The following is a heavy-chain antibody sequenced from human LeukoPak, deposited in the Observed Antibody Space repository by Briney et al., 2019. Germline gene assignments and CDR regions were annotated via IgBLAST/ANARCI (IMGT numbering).Heavy chain of an antibody. CDR1: GYTFTSYD. CDR3: ARDSMVRTTSWFDP. J-gene: IGHJ5*02. CDR2: MNPNSGNT. Sequence: WASVKVSCKASGYTFTSYDINWVRQATGQGLEWMGWMNPNSGNTGYAQKFQGRVTMTRDTSISTAYMELSRLRSDDTAVYYCARDSMVRTTSWFDPWGQGTLVTVSS. V-gene: IGHV1-8*01. D-gene: IGHD3-10*01.